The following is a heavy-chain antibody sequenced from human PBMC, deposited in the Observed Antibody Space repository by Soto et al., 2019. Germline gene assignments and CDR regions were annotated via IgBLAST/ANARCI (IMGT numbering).Heavy chain of an antibody. Sequence: EVQLVESGGGLVKPGGSLRLSCTASGFAFNTYSMNWVRQAPGKGLEWVSSINEDSTYIYYADSLRGRITISGDNAKDLLFLQMNSLRPDDTAVYYCVRDLGRYFRSGYMDLWGDGATVTVSS. V-gene: IGHV3-21*02. CDR3: VRDLGRYFRSGYMDL. D-gene: IGHD3-9*01. J-gene: IGHJ6*03. CDR2: INEDSTYI. CDR1: GFAFNTYS.